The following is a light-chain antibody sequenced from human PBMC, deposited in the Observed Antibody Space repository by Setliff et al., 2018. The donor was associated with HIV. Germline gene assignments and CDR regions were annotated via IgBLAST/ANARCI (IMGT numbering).Light chain of an antibody. J-gene: IGLJ2*01. CDR3: ASFTNSATPWVI. CDR2: DVT. V-gene: IGLV2-14*03. CDR1: SSDIGGYNY. Sequence: QSVLTQPASVSGSPGRSITIPCTGTSSDIGGYNYVSWYQQQPGKAPKLIIYDVTSRPVGVSNRFSGSKSGNTASLTISGLQADDEADYFCASFTNSATPWVIFGGGTKVTVL.